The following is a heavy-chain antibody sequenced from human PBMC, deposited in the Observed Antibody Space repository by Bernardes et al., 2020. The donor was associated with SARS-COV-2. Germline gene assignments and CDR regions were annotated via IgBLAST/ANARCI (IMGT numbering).Heavy chain of an antibody. Sequence: GGSLRLSCAASGFTFTSYPMSWVRQAPGKGLEWVSAITGGGGDTYYADSVRGRFSISRDNSKNTLYLQMNSLRVEDTAVYYCAQNRYNDFWSGTPCGQGTLVTVSS. CDR1: GFTFTSYP. CDR2: ITGGGGDT. V-gene: IGHV3-23*01. J-gene: IGHJ5*02. D-gene: IGHD3-3*01. CDR3: AQNRYNDFWSGTP.